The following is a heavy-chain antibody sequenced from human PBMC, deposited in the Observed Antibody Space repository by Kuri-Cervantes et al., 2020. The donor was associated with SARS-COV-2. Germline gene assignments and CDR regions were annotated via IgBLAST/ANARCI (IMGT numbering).Heavy chain of an antibody. CDR2: IYPGDSDT. CDR1: GYSFTSYW. Sequence: GASLKISCKGSGYSFTSYWVGWVRQMPGKGLEWMGIIYPGDSDTRYSPSFQGQVTISADKSISTAYLQWSSLKASDTAMYYCATQLGGVEYSSSGSGAFDIWGQGTMVTVSS. CDR3: ATQLGGVEYSSSGSGAFDI. V-gene: IGHV5-51*01. J-gene: IGHJ3*02. D-gene: IGHD6-6*01.